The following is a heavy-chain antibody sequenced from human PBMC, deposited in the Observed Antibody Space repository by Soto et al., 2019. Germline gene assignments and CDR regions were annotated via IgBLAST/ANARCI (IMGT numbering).Heavy chain of an antibody. CDR2: ILPIFGSP. Sequence: QVQLVQSGAEVKKPGSSVKVSCKASGGSFRRYAISWVRQAPGQGLEWMGGILPIFGSPSHAQKFQGRATITADESTSTAYLELTSLTSEDTAMYYCVFGDCTSTSCSYYFYGLDVWGQWTTVTVSS. V-gene: IGHV1-69*01. D-gene: IGHD2-2*01. CDR3: VFGDCTSTSCSYYFYGLDV. J-gene: IGHJ6*02. CDR1: GGSFRRYA.